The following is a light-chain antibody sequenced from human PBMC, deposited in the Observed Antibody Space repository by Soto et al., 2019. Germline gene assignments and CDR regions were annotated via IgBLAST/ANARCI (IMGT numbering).Light chain of an antibody. CDR1: QSISSF. J-gene: IGKJ1*01. V-gene: IGKV1-5*01. CDR2: DAS. Sequence: DIQMTQSPTTLSASVGDRVTITCRASQSISSFVAWYQQKPGKAPKFLIYDASSLESGVPSRFSGSGSGTEFTLTISGLQPDDSGTYYCQQYSSYWTFGQGTKVDI. CDR3: QQYSSYWT.